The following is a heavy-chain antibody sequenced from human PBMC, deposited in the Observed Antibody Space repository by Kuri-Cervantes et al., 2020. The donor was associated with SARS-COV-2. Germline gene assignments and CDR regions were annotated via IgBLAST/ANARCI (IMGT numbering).Heavy chain of an antibody. V-gene: IGHV5-51*01. CDR1: GYSFISYW. CDR2: IFPGDSDT. J-gene: IGHJ4*02. Sequence: GGSLRLSCKGSGYSFISYWIGWVRQMPGKGLEWMGIIFPGDSDTTYSPSFQGQVTISADKSISTAYLQWSSLKASDTAMYYCARHLGWELPSDYWGQGTLVTDSS. D-gene: IGHD1-26*01. CDR3: ARHLGWELPSDY.